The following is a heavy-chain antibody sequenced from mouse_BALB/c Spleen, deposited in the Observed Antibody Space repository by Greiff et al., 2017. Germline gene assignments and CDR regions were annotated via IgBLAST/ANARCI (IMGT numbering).Heavy chain of an antibody. D-gene: IGHD1-1*01. CDR1: GFSLTSYG. V-gene: IGHV2-9*02. Sequence: QVQLKESGPGLVAPSQSLSITCTVSGFSLTSYGVHWVRQPPGKGLEWLGVIWAGGSTNYNSALMSRLSISKDNSKSQVFLKMNSLQTDDTAMYYCARGTLLLRGYFDVWGAGTTVTVAS. CDR2: IWAGGST. CDR3: ARGTLLLRGYFDV. J-gene: IGHJ1*01.